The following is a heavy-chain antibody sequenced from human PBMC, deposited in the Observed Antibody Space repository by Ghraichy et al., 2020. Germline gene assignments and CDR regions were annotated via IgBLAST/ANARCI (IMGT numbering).Heavy chain of an antibody. CDR2: IYPGGST. J-gene: IGHJ4*02. V-gene: IGHV4-34*01. Sequence: SETLSLTCAVYGGPFGGYYWNLVRQSPGKGLEWIGVIYPGGSTNYNPSLESRVTISVDASRKQFSLSLISVTAADTAVYYCARGRSGGGGSCYPRPYHSDSGGQGTLVTVAS. D-gene: IGHD2-15*01. CDR3: ARGRSGGGGSCYPRPYHSDS. CDR1: GGPFGGYY.